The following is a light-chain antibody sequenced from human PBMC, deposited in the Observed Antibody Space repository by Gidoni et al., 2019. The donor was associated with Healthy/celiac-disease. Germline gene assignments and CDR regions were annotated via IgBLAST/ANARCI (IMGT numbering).Light chain of an antibody. CDR2: KAS. CDR3: QQYNSYLWT. V-gene: IGKV1-5*03. CDR1: QSISSW. Sequence: DIQMTQSPSPLSASVGDRVTITCRASQSISSWLAWYQQKPGKAPKLLIYKASSLESGVPSRFSGSGSGTEFTLTISSLQPDDFATYYCQQYNSYLWTFGQGTKVEIK. J-gene: IGKJ1*01.